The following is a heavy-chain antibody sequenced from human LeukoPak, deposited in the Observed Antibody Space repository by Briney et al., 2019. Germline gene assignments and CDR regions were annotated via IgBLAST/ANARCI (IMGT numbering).Heavy chain of an antibody. CDR3: TTDQSGGWFFFDH. V-gene: IGHV3-15*01. Sequence: GGSLRLSCVASGFTFSNTWMSWVRQVPGKGLEWIGRIKSESDGGTIDYAAPVKGRFTISRDDSKNTLYLQMNIMETEDSAVYYCTTDQSGGWFFFDHWGQVALVSVSS. D-gene: IGHD2-15*01. CDR1: GFTFSNTW. J-gene: IGHJ4*02. CDR2: IKSESDGGTI.